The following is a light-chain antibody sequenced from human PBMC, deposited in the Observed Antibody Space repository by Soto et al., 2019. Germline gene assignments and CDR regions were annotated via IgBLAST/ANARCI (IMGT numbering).Light chain of an antibody. Sequence: IVVTPSPATPSVSSRGKGTLFCRASQSVSSKLAWYQQKHGQAPRLLLYGASTRATGIPARFSGSGSGTEFTLTISSLQSEDFAVYYCQQYDNWPTITFGQGTRLEIK. CDR3: QQYDNWPTIT. CDR1: QSVSSK. V-gene: IGKV3-15*01. CDR2: GAS. J-gene: IGKJ5*01.